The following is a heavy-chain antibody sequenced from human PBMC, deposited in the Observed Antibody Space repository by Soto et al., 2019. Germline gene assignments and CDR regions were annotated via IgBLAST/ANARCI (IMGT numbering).Heavy chain of an antibody. V-gene: IGHV4-31*03. Sequence: QVQLQESGPGLVKPSQTLSLTCTVSGGSISSGGYYWSWIRQHPGKGLEGIGYIYYSGSTYYNPSLKSRVTISVDTSKNQFSLKLSSVTAADTAVYYCARGRDYGDYVGAFDIWGQGTMVTVSS. CDR1: GGSISSGGYY. CDR3: ARGRDYGDYVGAFDI. D-gene: IGHD4-17*01. CDR2: IYYSGST. J-gene: IGHJ3*02.